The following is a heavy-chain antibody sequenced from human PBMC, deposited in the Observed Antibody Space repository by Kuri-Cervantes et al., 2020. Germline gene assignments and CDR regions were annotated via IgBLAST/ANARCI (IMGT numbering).Heavy chain of an antibody. D-gene: IGHD4-23*01. V-gene: IGHV4-59*01. CDR3: ASVVTLLYAFDI. Sequence: GSLRLSCTVSGGSFTSDYWSWIRQSPGKGLQWIGYIYYSGSTNYNPSLKSRVTISVDTSKNQFSLKLSSVTAADTAVYYCASVVTLLYAFDIWGQGTMVTVSS. J-gene: IGHJ3*02. CDR2: IYYSGST. CDR1: GGSFTSDY.